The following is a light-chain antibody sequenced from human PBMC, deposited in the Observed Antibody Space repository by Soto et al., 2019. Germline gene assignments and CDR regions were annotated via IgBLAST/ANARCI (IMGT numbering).Light chain of an antibody. CDR1: QSVSNRY. J-gene: IGKJ5*01. CDR3: QQRSNWPT. Sequence: EMVLTQSPGTLSLSPGERATLSCRPSQSVSNRYLAWYQQKTGQAPRLLIYDTSNRATGIPARFSGSGSGTDFTLTISSLEPEDFAVYYCQQRSNWPTFGQGTRLEI. V-gene: IGKV3-11*01. CDR2: DTS.